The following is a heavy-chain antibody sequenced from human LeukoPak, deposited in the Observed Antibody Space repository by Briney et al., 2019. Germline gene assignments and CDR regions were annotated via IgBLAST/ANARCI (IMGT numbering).Heavy chain of an antibody. CDR2: ISGSGGST. D-gene: IGHD3-16*02. CDR3: AKDLITFGGVIDY. J-gene: IGHJ4*02. Sequence: GGSLRLSCAASGFTFSSYGMSWVRQAPGKGLEWVSAISGSGGSTHYADSVKGRFTISRDNSKNTLYLQMNSLRAEDTAVYYCAKDLITFGGVIDYWGQGTLVTVSS. CDR1: GFTFSSYG. V-gene: IGHV3-23*01.